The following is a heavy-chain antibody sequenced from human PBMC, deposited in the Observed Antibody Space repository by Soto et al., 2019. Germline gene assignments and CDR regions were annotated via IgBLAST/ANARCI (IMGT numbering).Heavy chain of an antibody. CDR1: GYTFTSYD. J-gene: IGHJ3*02. V-gene: IGHV1-8*01. CDR3: ARGWGGYCSGGSSSSAAFDI. CDR2: MNPNSGNT. Sequence: ASVKVSCKASGYTFTSYDINWVRQAAGQGLEWMGWMNPNSGNTGYAQKFQGRVTMTRNTSISTAYMELSSLRSEDTAVYYCARGWGGYCSGGSSSSAAFDIWAQRTMVPVSS. D-gene: IGHD2-15*01.